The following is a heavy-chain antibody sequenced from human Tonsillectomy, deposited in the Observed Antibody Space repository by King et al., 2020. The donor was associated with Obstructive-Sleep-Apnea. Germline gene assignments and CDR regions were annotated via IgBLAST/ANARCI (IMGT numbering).Heavy chain of an antibody. J-gene: IGHJ3*02. CDR2: INHSVST. CDR1: GGSFSGYY. D-gene: IGHD6-13*01. Sequence: VQLQQWGAGLLKPSETLSLTCAVYGGSFSGYYWSWIRQPPGKGLEWIGEINHSVSTNYNPSLKRRVTISVDTSKNPSSLKLRSMTAADTAVYYCARGDVGYSSGWYIHAFDIWGQGTMVAVSS. CDR3: ARGDVGYSSGWYIHAFDI. V-gene: IGHV4-34*01.